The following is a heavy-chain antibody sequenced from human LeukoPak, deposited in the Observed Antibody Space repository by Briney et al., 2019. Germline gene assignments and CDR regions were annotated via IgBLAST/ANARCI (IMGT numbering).Heavy chain of an antibody. CDR1: GFTFSSYE. D-gene: IGHD4-17*01. CDR2: ISSSGSTI. Sequence: PGGSLRLSCAASGFTFSSYEMNWVRQAPGKGLEWVSYISSSGSTIYYADSVKGRFTISRDNAKNSLYLQMNSLRAEDTAVYYCARADYGDYGPDYWGQGTLVTVS. J-gene: IGHJ4*02. V-gene: IGHV3-48*03. CDR3: ARADYGDYGPDY.